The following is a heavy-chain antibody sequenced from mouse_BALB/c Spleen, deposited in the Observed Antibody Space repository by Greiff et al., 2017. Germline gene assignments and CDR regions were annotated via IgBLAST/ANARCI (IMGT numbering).Heavy chain of an antibody. CDR3: ARDGNYDYYAMDY. Sequence: EVQLQQSGPELVKPGASVKISCTASGYTFTDYNMHWVKQSHGKSLEWIGYIYPYNGGTGYNQKFKSKATLTVDNSSSTAYMELRSLTSEDSAVYYCARDGNYDYYAMDYWGQGTSVTVAS. V-gene: IGHV1S29*02. D-gene: IGHD2-1*01. CDR1: GYTFTDYN. J-gene: IGHJ4*01. CDR2: IYPYNGGT.